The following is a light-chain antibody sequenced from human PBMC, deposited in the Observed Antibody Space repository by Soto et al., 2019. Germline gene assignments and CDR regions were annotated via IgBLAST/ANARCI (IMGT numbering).Light chain of an antibody. CDR1: NSDVGGYNY. CDR3: SSYAGSSNV. CDR2: EVN. V-gene: IGLV2-8*01. J-gene: IGLJ1*01. Sequence: QSVLTQPASVSGSPGQSITIFCTGTNSDVGGYNYVSWYQQHPGKAPKLMIYEVNKRPSGVPDRFSGSKSGNTASLTVSGLQAEDEADYYCSSYAGSSNVFGTGTKVTVL.